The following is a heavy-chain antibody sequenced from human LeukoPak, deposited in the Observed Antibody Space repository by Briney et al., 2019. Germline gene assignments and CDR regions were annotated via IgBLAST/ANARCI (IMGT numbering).Heavy chain of an antibody. CDR3: ARQRYSTGWYAAGYFDS. V-gene: IGHV4-4*09. CDR1: GGSFSPYY. J-gene: IGHJ4*02. Sequence: SETLSLTCTVSGGSFSPYYWTWIWQPPGKGLEWIGYIYTGGSTYYNPSLKSRVAISVDTSNNQFSLMLSSVTAADSAVYYCARQRYSTGWYAAGYFDSWGQGTLVTVSS. D-gene: IGHD6-19*01. CDR2: IYTGGST.